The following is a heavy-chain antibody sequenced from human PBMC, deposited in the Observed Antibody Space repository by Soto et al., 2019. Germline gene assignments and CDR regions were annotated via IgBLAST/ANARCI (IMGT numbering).Heavy chain of an antibody. Sequence: SETLSLTCTVSGGSISSSSYYWGWIRQPPGKGLEWIGSIYYSGSTYYNPSLKSRVTISVDTSKNQFSLKLSSVTAADTAVYYCARQKSGSDYGDYGVFDYWGQRTLVTVSS. J-gene: IGHJ4*02. CDR2: IYYSGST. CDR3: ARQKSGSDYGDYGVFDY. V-gene: IGHV4-39*01. D-gene: IGHD4-17*01. CDR1: GGSISSSSYY.